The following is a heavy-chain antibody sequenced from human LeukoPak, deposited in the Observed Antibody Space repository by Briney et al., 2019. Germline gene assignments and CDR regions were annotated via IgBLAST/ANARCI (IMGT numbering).Heavy chain of an antibody. V-gene: IGHV1-2*02. Sequence: ASVKVSCKASGYTFTGSFIHWVRQAPGQGLEWMGWINPNSGGTNYAQKFQGRVTMTRDTSISTAYMELSRLRSDGTAVYYCARDAQGLQGDWFDPWGQGTLVTVSS. J-gene: IGHJ5*02. CDR1: GYTFTGSF. CDR2: INPNSGGT. CDR3: ARDAQGLQGDWFDP.